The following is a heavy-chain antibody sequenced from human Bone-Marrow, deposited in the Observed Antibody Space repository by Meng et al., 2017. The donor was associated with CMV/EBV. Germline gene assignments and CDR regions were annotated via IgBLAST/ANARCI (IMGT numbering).Heavy chain of an antibody. CDR3: TRRDSSSYNTPWDY. Sequence: GESLKISCAASGFTFSSYSMNWVRQAPGKGLEWVSSISSSSSYIYYADSVKGRFTISRDNAKNSLYLQMNSLRAEDTAVYYCTRRDSSSYNTPWDYCGQGTLVTVSS. D-gene: IGHD6-13*01. CDR1: GFTFSSYS. J-gene: IGHJ4*02. CDR2: ISSSSSYI. V-gene: IGHV3-21*01.